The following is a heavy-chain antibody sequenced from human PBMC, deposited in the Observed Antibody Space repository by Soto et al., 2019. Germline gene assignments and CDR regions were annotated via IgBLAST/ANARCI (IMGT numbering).Heavy chain of an antibody. V-gene: IGHV3-33*01. J-gene: IGHJ4*02. CDR1: GFTFSSYG. CDR2: IWYDGSNK. CDR3: ARDGPYSSSWYVLDY. D-gene: IGHD6-13*01. Sequence: QVQLVESGGGVVQPGRSLRLSCAASGFTFSSYGMHWVRQAPGKGLEWVAVIWYDGSNKYYADSVKGRFTISRDNSKNTLYLQMNSLRAEDTAVYYCARDGPYSSSWYVLDYWGQGTLVTVSS.